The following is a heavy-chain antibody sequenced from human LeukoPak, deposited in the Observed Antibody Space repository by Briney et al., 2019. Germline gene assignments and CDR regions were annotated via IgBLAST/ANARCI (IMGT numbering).Heavy chain of an antibody. CDR1: GGSISSSSYY. CDR3: ARVCAPCSGWHYYMDV. V-gene: IGHV4-39*01. Sequence: PSETLSLTCTVSGGSISSSSYYWGWIRQPPGKGLEWIGSIYYSGSTYYNPSLKSRVTISVDTSKNQFSLKLSSVTAADTAVYYCARVCAPCSGWHYYMDVWGKGTTVTVSS. CDR2: IYYSGST. D-gene: IGHD6-19*01. J-gene: IGHJ6*03.